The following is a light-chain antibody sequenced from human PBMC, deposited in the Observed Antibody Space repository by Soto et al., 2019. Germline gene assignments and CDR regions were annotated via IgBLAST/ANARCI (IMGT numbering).Light chain of an antibody. CDR2: GDN. J-gene: IGLJ2*01. Sequence: QAVVTQPPSASGTPGQRVTISCSGSNSNIGTNNVYWYQQLPGTAPKLLLSGDNQRSSGVPDRFSDSKSDTSASLVISGLRSEDEAVYYCASRDDSLTGHVVFGGGTQLTVL. CDR1: NSNIGTNN. CDR3: ASRDDSLTGHVV. V-gene: IGLV1-47*01.